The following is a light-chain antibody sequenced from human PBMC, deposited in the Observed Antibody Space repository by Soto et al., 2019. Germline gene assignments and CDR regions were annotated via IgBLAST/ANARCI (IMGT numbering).Light chain of an antibody. CDR1: SSIGNYF. CDR2: DNN. Sequence: QAVVTQPPSVSAAPGERVTISCSGNSSIGNYFVSWYLQLPGTAPKLLLYDNNKRPSGIPDRFSGSKSGTSATLGITGLQTGDEADYYCGTWSNSLGAWVFGGGTKLTVL. J-gene: IGLJ3*02. CDR3: GTWSNSLGAWV. V-gene: IGLV1-51*01.